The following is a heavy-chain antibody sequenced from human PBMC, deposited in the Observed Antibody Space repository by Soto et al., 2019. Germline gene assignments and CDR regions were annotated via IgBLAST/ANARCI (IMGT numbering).Heavy chain of an antibody. CDR1: GYTFTGYY. V-gene: IGHV1-2*02. D-gene: IGHD2-2*01. Sequence: ASVKFSCKASGYTFTGYYIHWVREAPGQGLECMGWINPQTGGTSYAQKFQGRVTLSRDTSINTAYLELSRLRFDDAAVYFCARERYQVISDGMDVWG. CDR2: INPQTGGT. J-gene: IGHJ6*02. CDR3: ARERYQVISDGMDV.